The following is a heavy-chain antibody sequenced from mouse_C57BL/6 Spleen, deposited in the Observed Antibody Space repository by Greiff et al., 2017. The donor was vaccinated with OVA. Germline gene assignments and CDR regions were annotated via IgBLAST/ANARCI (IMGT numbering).Heavy chain of an antibody. D-gene: IGHD3-2*02. CDR1: GYTFTSYW. Sequence: QVQLQQSGAELVRPGSSVKLSCKASGYTFTSYWMHWVKQRPIQGLEWIGNIDPSDSETHYNQKFKDKATLTVDKSSSTAYMQLSSLTSEDSAVYYCARLTQGDAMDYWGQGTSVTVSS. V-gene: IGHV1-52*01. CDR3: ARLTQGDAMDY. CDR2: IDPSDSET. J-gene: IGHJ4*01.